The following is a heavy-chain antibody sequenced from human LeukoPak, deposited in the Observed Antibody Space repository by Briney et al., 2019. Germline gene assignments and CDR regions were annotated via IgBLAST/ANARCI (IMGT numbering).Heavy chain of an antibody. CDR3: AKGPLYYYGDNAWFGP. V-gene: IGHV3-30*18. D-gene: IGHD4-17*01. CDR1: GFTFSSSA. CDR2: VFSDGTYK. J-gene: IGHJ5*02. Sequence: SGGSLTLSCAASGFTFSSSAMHWARQAPGKGLEWVAVVFSDGTYKYYADSVKGRFTISRDNSKNMLFLQMNSLRAEDTAAYYCAKGPLYYYGDNAWFGPWGQGTLVTVSS.